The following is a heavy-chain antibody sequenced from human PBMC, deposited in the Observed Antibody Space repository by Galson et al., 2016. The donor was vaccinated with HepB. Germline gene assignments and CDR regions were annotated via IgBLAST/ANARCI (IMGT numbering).Heavy chain of an antibody. D-gene: IGHD3-22*01. CDR1: GFTFSSYS. J-gene: IGHJ4*02. Sequence: SLRLSCAASGFTFSSYSMNWVRQAPGKGLEWVSCISNSSSYIYYADSVKGRFTLSRDNAKNSLYLQMNSLRAEDTAVYYCARDMDYYASSGLYSYWGQGTLVTVSS. CDR2: ISNSSSYI. CDR3: ARDMDYYASSGLYSY. V-gene: IGHV3-21*01.